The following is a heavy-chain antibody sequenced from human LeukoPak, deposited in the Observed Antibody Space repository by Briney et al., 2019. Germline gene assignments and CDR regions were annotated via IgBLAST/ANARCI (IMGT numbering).Heavy chain of an antibody. CDR3: ARSSQYYYDSRGHFDY. D-gene: IGHD3-22*01. J-gene: IGHJ4*02. V-gene: IGHV1-18*01. CDR2: ISAYNGNT. CDR1: GYTFTSYG. Sequence: GASVKVSCKASGYTFTSYGISWVRQAPGQGLEWMGWISAYNGNTNYAQKLQGRVTMTTDTSTSTAYMDLRSLRSDATAVYYCARSSQYYYDSRGHFDYWGQGTLVIVSS.